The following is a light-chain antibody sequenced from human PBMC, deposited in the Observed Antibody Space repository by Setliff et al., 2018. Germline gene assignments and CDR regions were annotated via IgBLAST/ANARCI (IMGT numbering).Light chain of an antibody. Sequence: QPVLTQPASVSGSPGQSITISCSGTSSDVGSYDLVSWYQQHPGKAPKLIIYGVSNQPSGVSSRFSGSKSGNTASLTISGLQTEDEADYYCTAYTSGTTYVFGTGTKVTVL. CDR1: SSDVGSYDL. V-gene: IGLV2-14*03. CDR2: GVS. CDR3: TAYTSGTTYV. J-gene: IGLJ1*01.